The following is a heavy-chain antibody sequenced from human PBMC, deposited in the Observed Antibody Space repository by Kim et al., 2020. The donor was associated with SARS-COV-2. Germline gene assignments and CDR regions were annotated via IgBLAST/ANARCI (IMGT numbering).Heavy chain of an antibody. CDR3: ARDTPYSLSH. D-gene: IGHD6-13*01. CDR2: IA. V-gene: IGHV1-69*04. J-gene: IGHJ4*02. Sequence: IANYDQRFQGRVTITANKSTSTAYMELSSLRSEDTAVYYCARDTPYSLSHWGQGTLVTVSS.